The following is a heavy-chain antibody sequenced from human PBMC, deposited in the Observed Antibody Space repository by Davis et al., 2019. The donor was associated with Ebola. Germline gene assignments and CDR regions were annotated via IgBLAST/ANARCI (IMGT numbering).Heavy chain of an antibody. CDR1: GYSISSGYY. V-gene: IGHV4-38-2*02. Sequence: PSETLSLTCAVSGYSISSGYYWGWIRQPAGKGLEWIGHLYTSGSTYYNPSLKRRVTISVDVSKNQFSLNLNSVTAADTAVYYCARDPLPTITKGIDYWGQETLVTVSS. CDR3: ARDPLPTITKGIDY. D-gene: IGHD3-9*01. J-gene: IGHJ4*02. CDR2: LYTSGST.